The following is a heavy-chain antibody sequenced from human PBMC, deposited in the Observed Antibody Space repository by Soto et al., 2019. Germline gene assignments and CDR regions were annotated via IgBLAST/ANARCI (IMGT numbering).Heavy chain of an antibody. D-gene: IGHD3-22*01. CDR2: IKQDGSEK. CDR1: GFTFSRYW. CDR3: ARGDYYDGSGSFADAFDI. J-gene: IGHJ3*02. V-gene: IGHV3-7*05. Sequence: GGSLRLSCAASGFTFSRYWMSWVRQAPGKGLEWVANIKQDGSEKFYVDSVKGRFTISRDNAKNSLHLQMNSLRSEDTAVYYCARGDYYDGSGSFADAFDIWGLGTMVTVSS.